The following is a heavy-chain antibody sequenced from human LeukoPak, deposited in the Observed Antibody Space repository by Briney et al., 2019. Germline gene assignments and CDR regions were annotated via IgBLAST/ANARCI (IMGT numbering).Heavy chain of an antibody. Sequence: PSETLSLTCAVYGGSFSGYWWSWIRQFPDKGLEWIREINHSGTTNYNPSLKSRVTISVDLSNDQFSLKLSSVTAADTAVYYCTMGGPAVAVPGDYWGQGSLVTVSS. CDR1: GGSFSGYW. CDR3: TMGGPAVAVPGDY. V-gene: IGHV4-34*01. J-gene: IGHJ4*02. CDR2: INHSGTT. D-gene: IGHD6-19*01.